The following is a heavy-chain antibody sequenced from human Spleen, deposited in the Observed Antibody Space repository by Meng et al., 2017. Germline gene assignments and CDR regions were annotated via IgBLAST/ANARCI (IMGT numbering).Heavy chain of an antibody. D-gene: IGHD3-22*01. Sequence: QVQLQESGPGLVKPSQTLSLTCTVSGGSISSGGYDWSWIRQHPGKGLEWIGYIYYSGSTYYNPSLKSRVTISVDTSKNQFSLKLSSVTAADTAVYYCARVSCSGYYSCWFDPWGQGTLVTVSS. V-gene: IGHV4-31*03. CDR3: ARVSCSGYYSCWFDP. CDR2: IYYSGST. J-gene: IGHJ5*02. CDR1: GGSISSGGYD.